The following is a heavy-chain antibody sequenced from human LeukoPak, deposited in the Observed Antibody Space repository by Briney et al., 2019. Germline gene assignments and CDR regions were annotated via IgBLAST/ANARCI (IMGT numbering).Heavy chain of an antibody. Sequence: GGSLRLSCAASGFTFNDYPMHWVRQAPGQGLEWVSLISGDGSVTYYADSVKGRFTISRDNSKNSLYLQMNSLRLEDTALYYCATGSQPGTTFDYWGQGTLVTASS. CDR3: ATGSQPGTTFDY. D-gene: IGHD1-14*01. CDR1: GFTFNDYP. J-gene: IGHJ4*02. CDR2: ISGDGSVT. V-gene: IGHV3-43*02.